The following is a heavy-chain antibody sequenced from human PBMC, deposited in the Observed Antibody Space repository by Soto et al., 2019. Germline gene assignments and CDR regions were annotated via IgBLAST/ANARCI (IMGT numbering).Heavy chain of an antibody. D-gene: IGHD3-3*02. CDR1: GYTFTSYA. V-gene: IGHV1-18*01. J-gene: IGHJ6*02. CDR2: ISAYNGNT. CDR3: AREGRVLALCIVMTGRSSRAMDV. Sequence: ASVKVSCKASGYTFTSYAMHWVRQAPGQRLEWMGWISAYNGNTNYAQKLQGRVTMTTDTSTSTAYMELRSLRSDDTAVYYCAREGRVLALCIVMTGRSSRAMDVWGQGTTVTVSS.